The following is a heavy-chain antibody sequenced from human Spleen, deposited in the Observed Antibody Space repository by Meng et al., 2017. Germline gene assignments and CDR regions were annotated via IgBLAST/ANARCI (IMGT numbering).Heavy chain of an antibody. CDR3: VGGSYP. CDR1: GFTFSNYE. Sequence: GESLKISCAASGFTFSNYEMNWVRQAPGKGLEWVSYISSSGSTIYYADSVKGRFTISRDNAKNSLYLQMNSLRDEDTAVYYCVGGSYPWGQGTLVTVAS. CDR2: ISSSGSTI. D-gene: IGHD1-26*01. V-gene: IGHV3-48*03. J-gene: IGHJ5*02.